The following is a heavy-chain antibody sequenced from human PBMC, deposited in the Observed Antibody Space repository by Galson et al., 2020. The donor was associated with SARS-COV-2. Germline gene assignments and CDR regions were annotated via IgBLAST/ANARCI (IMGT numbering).Heavy chain of an antibody. CDR1: GGSIGSYY. J-gene: IGHJ3*02. Sequence: SETLSLTCSVSGGSIGSYYWSWIRQPPGKGLEWIGYIYDSGRTNYNPSLESRVTISVDTSKNQFSLRLASVTAADTAVYYCARFLRYGSGSYYNSVVDAFDIWGQGTLVTVSS. CDR2: IYDSGRT. D-gene: IGHD3-10*01. CDR3: ARFLRYGSGSYYNSVVDAFDI. V-gene: IGHV4-59*01.